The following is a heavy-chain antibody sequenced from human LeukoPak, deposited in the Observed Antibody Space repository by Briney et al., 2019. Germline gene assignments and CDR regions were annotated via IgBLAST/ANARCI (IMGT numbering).Heavy chain of an antibody. V-gene: IGHV3-11*01. CDR3: ARDWYYGTSCDY. Sequence: NSGGSLRLSCAASGFSFSDYYMSWIRQAPGKGLEWVSYISSSGSTIYYADSVKGRFTISRDNAKNSLYLQMNSLRAEDTAVYYCARDWYYGTSCDYWGQGTLVTVSS. CDR1: GFSFSDYY. J-gene: IGHJ4*02. CDR2: ISSSGSTI. D-gene: IGHD3-10*01.